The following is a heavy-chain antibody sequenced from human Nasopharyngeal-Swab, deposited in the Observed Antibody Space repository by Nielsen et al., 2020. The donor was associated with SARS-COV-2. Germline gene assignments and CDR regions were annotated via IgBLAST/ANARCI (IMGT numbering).Heavy chain of an antibody. V-gene: IGHV3-48*03. D-gene: IGHD6-19*01. J-gene: IGHJ5*02. Sequence: GASLKISCAASGFTFDNYEMNWVRQAPGKGLEWVSYISTSGATIHYADSVRGRFTISRDNAKKSLHLQMNSLRAEDTAVYYCARASRGWSWGQGTPVTVSS. CDR1: GFTFDNYE. CDR2: ISTSGATI. CDR3: ARASRGWS.